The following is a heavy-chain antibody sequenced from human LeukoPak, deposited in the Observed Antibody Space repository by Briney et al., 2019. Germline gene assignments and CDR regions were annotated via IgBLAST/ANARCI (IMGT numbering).Heavy chain of an antibody. V-gene: IGHV4-38-2*02. CDR3: ARLPGASRQRYYFDY. CDR1: GSSINSGYY. D-gene: IGHD4/OR15-4a*01. Sequence: PSETLSLTCIVSGSSINSGYYWGWIRQPPGKALEWIGTISDRGSTYNNPSLKSRVTISVDTSKNQLSLKLTSVTAADTAVYYCARLPGASRQRYYFDYWGQGTLVTVSS. J-gene: IGHJ4*02. CDR2: ISDRGST.